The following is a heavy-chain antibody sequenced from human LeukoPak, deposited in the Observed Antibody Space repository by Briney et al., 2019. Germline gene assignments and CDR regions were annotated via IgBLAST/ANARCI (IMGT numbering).Heavy chain of an antibody. D-gene: IGHD5-18*01. J-gene: IGHJ4*02. Sequence: GRSLRLSCAASGFTFSSYGMHWVRQAPGKGLEWVAVIWYDGSNKYYADSVKGRFTISRDNSKNTLYLQMNSLRAEDTDVYYCARGNTAMVTWGQGTLVTVSS. V-gene: IGHV3-33*01. CDR1: GFTFSSYG. CDR2: IWYDGSNK. CDR3: ARGNTAMVT.